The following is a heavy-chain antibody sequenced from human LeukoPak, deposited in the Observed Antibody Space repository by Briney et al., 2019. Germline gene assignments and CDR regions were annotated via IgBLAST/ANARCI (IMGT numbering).Heavy chain of an antibody. Sequence: PSETLSLTCTVSSYSISSGYYWGWIRQRPGKGLEWIGSIYHSGSTYYNPSLKSRVTISVDTSKNQFSLKLSSVTAADTAVYYCARVPHGEAIFGVVLYWFDPWGQGTLVTVSS. CDR2: IYHSGST. D-gene: IGHD3-3*01. CDR3: ARVPHGEAIFGVVLYWFDP. CDR1: SYSISSGYY. J-gene: IGHJ5*02. V-gene: IGHV4-38-2*02.